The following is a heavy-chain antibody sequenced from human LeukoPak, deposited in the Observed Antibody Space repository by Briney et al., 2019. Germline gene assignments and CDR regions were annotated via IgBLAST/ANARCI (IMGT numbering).Heavy chain of an antibody. CDR3: ARAKYCSGGSCYSQY. Sequence: ASVKVSCKTSGYTFMTYAMNWVRQAPGQGLERMGWINTNTGNPTYAQGFTGRFVFSLDTSVSTAYLQISSLKAEDTAVYYCARAKYCSGGSCYSQYWGQGTLVTVSS. D-gene: IGHD2-15*01. CDR1: GYTFMTYA. J-gene: IGHJ4*02. V-gene: IGHV7-4-1*02. CDR2: INTNTGNP.